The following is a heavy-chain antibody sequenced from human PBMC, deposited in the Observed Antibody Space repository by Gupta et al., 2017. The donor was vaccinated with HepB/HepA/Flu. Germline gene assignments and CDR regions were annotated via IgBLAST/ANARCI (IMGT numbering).Heavy chain of an antibody. D-gene: IGHD4-11*01. V-gene: IGHV1-69*04. J-gene: IGHJ6*02. CDR1: GGTFSSYA. CDR3: ARDRASNLNRAWSAVYGMDV. CDR2: IIPILSIA. Sequence: QVQLVQSGAEVKKPGSSVKVSCKASGGTFSSYAISWVRQAPGQGLEWMGRIIPILSIANYAQKFQGRVTITADKSTSTAYMERCSLRSEDTALYYCARDRASNLNRAWSAVYGMDVGGQGTTVTVYS.